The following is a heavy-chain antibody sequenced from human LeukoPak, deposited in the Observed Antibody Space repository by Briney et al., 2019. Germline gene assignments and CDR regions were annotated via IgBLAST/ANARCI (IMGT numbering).Heavy chain of an antibody. CDR1: GRSFSVYY. D-gene: IGHD3-16*01. CDR2: INHLGST. CDR3: ARVFGGSSGYFDY. J-gene: IGHJ4*02. Sequence: SETLSLTCAVSGRSFSVYYWSWIRQPPGKGLEWIGEINHLGSTNYNPSLKSRVTISVDTSKNQFSLRLRSVTAADTAAYYCARVFGGSSGYFDYWGQGTLVTVSS. V-gene: IGHV4-34*01.